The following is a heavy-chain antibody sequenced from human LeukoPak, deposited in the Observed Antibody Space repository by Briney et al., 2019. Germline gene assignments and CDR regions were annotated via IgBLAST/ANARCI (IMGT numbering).Heavy chain of an antibody. Sequence: GGSLRLSCAASGFTFTTYNMNWVRQAPGKGLEWVSFISSDSKIIYYADSVKGRFTVSRDNAKNSLYLQMNSLTDEDTAVYYCARNSAGIGDYWGQGTLVTVSS. J-gene: IGHJ4*02. D-gene: IGHD1-26*01. CDR2: ISSDSKII. V-gene: IGHV3-48*02. CDR1: GFTFTTYN. CDR3: ARNSAGIGDY.